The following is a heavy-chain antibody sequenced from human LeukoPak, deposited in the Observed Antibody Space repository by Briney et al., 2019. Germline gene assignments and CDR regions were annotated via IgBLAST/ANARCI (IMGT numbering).Heavy chain of an antibody. V-gene: IGHV1-8*03. D-gene: IGHD3-10*01. CDR1: GYTFTSYD. J-gene: IGHJ5*02. CDR3: ARGGPVLLWFGESHNWFDP. CDR2: MNPNSGNT. Sequence: ASVKVSCKASGYTFTSYDINWVRQATGQGLEWMGWMNPNSGNTGYAQKFQGRVTITRNTSISTAYMELSSLRSEDTAVYYCARGGPVLLWFGESHNWFDPWGQGTLVTVSS.